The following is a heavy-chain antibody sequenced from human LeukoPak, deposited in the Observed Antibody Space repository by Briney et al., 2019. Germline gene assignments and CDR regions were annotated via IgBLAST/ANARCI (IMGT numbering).Heavy chain of an antibody. CDR2: IYYSGST. J-gene: IGHJ4*02. V-gene: IGHV4-59*13. CDR1: GGSISSYY. CDR3: ARKENVYYYFDY. D-gene: IGHD3-10*01. Sequence: SSETLSLTCTVSGGSISSYYWSWIRQPPGKGLEWIGYIYYSGSTKYNPSLKSRVTISVDMSKNQFSLKLSSVTAADTAVYYCARKENVYYYFDYWGQGTLVTVSS.